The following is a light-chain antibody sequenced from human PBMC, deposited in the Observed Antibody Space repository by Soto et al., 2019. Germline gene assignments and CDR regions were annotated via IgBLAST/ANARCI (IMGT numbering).Light chain of an antibody. V-gene: IGLV2-11*01. J-gene: IGLJ1*01. Sequence: QSVLTQPRSVSGSPGRSVAISCTGNSRDVGDYNYVSWYQQHPGKAHKVMIYDVSKRPSGVPDRFSGSKSGNTASLTISGLQAEDEADYYCCSYAGSPYVFGTGTKVTVL. CDR2: DVS. CDR1: SRDVGDYNY. CDR3: CSYAGSPYV.